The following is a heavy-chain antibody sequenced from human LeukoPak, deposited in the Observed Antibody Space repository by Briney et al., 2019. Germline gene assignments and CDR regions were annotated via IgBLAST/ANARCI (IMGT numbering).Heavy chain of an antibody. Sequence: SETLSLTCTVSGGAIRSSSYYWGWIRQPPGRGLEWTGSIYYSGSTYYNPSLKSRVTMSVDTSKSQVSLKLSSVTAADTAVYYCARQGYWSGYFVFDHWGQGTLVTVSS. D-gene: IGHD3-3*01. CDR1: GGAIRSSSYY. V-gene: IGHV4-39*01. J-gene: IGHJ4*02. CDR2: IYYSGST. CDR3: ARQGYWSGYFVFDH.